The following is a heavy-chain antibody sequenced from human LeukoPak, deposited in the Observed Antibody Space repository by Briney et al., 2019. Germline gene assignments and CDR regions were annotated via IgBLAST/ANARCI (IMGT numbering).Heavy chain of an antibody. CDR2: IKQDGSEK. D-gene: IGHD5-12*01. Sequence: GGSLSLSFVVSGFTFSSYWMNWVGQAPGKGLEWVANIKQDGSEKYYVDSVKGRFTISRDNAKISLYLQMNSMRAEDTAIYCCVGGSGYSGQGALVTVSS. J-gene: IGHJ4*02. CDR1: GFTFSSYW. CDR3: VGGSGY. V-gene: IGHV3-7*01.